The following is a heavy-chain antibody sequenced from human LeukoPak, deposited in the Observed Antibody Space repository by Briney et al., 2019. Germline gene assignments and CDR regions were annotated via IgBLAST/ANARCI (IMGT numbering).Heavy chain of an antibody. D-gene: IGHD4-17*01. CDR2: IYYSGST. Sequence: SETLSLTRTVSGASINNYYWSWIRQPPGKGLEWIGYIYYSGSTTYNPSLKSRVTISVDMSKNQFSLKLSSVTAADTAVCYCASGDYGDYIDYWGQGTLVTVSS. CDR1: GASINNYY. V-gene: IGHV4-59*12. J-gene: IGHJ4*02. CDR3: ASGDYGDYIDY.